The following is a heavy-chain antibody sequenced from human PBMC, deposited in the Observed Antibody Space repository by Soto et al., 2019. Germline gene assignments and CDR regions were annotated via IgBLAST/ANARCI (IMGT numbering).Heavy chain of an antibody. V-gene: IGHV3-11*06. J-gene: IGHJ6*02. CDR3: ARGHHSMDV. CDR1: GFTFSDHY. CDR2: INPTGSYT. Sequence: GGSLRLSCAASGFTFSDHYMTWIRQAPGKGLEWISYINPTGSYTHYAGSVKGRFSISRDNAENSLYLQMNSLRPEDTALYYCARGHHSMDVWGQGATVTVSS.